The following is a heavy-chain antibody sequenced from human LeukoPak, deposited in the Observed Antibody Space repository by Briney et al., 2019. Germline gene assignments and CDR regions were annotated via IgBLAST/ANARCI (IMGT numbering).Heavy chain of an antibody. D-gene: IGHD6-13*01. Sequence: PGGSLRLSCAASGFTFSTHGMHWVRQAPGKGLEWIGSIYHSGSTYYNPSLKSRVTISLDTSKNQLFLKPTYVTAADSADYYCARELGYSSSWSENYFDPWGQGTLVTVSS. CDR3: ARELGYSSSWSENYFDP. V-gene: IGHV4-38-2*01. CDR2: IYHSGST. J-gene: IGHJ5*02. CDR1: GFTFSTHGM.